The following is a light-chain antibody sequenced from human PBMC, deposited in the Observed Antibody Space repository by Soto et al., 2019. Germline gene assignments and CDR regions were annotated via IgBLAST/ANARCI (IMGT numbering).Light chain of an antibody. J-gene: IGLJ2*01. CDR1: SSNIGSNT. CDR2: SNN. CDR3: AAWGDNLNGPV. Sequence: QSVLPQPPSASGTPGQRVTISCSGSSSNIGSNTVNWYQQLPGTAPKLLIYSNNQRPSGVPDRFPGSKSCTSASPANSGLQAEDGADYYCAAWGDNLNGPVVGGGTKLTVL. V-gene: IGLV1-44*01.